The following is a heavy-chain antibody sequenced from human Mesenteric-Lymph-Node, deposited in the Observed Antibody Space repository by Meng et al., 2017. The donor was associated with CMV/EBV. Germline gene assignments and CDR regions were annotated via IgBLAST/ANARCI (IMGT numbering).Heavy chain of an antibody. CDR1: GDSVSYSSTT. J-gene: IGHJ4*02. CDR2: TYYRSKWYI. CDR3: TTGRGDGSYSSVDY. D-gene: IGHD1-26*01. Sequence: LRLSCAISGDSVSYSSTTWNWIRQSPSRGLEWLGRTYYRSKWYIDYALSVKSRITINPDTSKNQFSLHLNSVTPEDTAVYYCTTGRGDGSYSSVDYWGQGILVTVSS. V-gene: IGHV6-1*01.